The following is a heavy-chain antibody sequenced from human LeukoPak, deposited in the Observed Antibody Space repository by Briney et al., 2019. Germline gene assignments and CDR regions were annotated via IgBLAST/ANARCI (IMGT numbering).Heavy chain of an antibody. V-gene: IGHV3-30*02. Sequence: GGSVRLSCAASGFTFTTYDIHWVRQAPGKGLEWVAFIRYDGTYKYYADSVEGRFTISRDNSKNMLYLQMNSLKVEDTAVYFCATLVGNTVFDYWGQGTLVTVSS. J-gene: IGHJ4*02. CDR3: ATLVGNTVFDY. CDR1: GFTFTTYD. D-gene: IGHD1-26*01. CDR2: IRYDGTYK.